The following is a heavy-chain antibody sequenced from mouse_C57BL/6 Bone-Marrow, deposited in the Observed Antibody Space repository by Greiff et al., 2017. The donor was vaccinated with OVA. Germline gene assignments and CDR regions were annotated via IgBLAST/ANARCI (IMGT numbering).Heavy chain of an antibody. CDR2: ISGGGGHT. CDR1: GFTFSSYT. V-gene: IGHV5-9*01. Sequence: EVKLEESGGGLVKPGGSLKLSCAASGFTFSSYTMSWVRQTPEKRLEWVATISGGGGHTYYPDSVKGRCTISRDNAKNTLYLQLSSLRSEDTAFYYCARPSYYSNYGYFDYWGQGTTLTVSS. J-gene: IGHJ2*01. D-gene: IGHD2-5*01. CDR3: ARPSYYSNYGYFDY.